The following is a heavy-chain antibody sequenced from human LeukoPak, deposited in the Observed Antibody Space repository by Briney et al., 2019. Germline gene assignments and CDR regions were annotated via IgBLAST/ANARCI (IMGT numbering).Heavy chain of an antibody. CDR3: ARVSHWFDS. J-gene: IGHJ5*01. Sequence: PSETLSLTCTVSGGSIGSDFWSWIRQPPGKGLEWVGFINYSGSSNYNPSLKSRVTMSVDTSKNQFSLKLSSVTAGDTTVYYCARVSHWFDSWGQGTLVTVSS. CDR2: INYSGSS. V-gene: IGHV4-59*01. CDR1: GGSIGSDF.